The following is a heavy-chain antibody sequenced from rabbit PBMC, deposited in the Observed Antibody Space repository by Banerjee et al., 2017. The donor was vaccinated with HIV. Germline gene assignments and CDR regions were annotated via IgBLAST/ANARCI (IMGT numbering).Heavy chain of an antibody. V-gene: IGHV1S40*01. CDR3: AREGSGYAGYGGALDL. D-gene: IGHD7-1*01. CDR1: GFSFSSNYY. J-gene: IGHJ4*01. Sequence: QSLEESGGDLVKPGASLTLTCTASGFSFSSNYYMCWVRQAPGKGLEWIACVDAGSGSTYYASWAKGRFTISKTSSTTVTLQMTSLTAADTATYFCAREGSGYAGYGGALDLWGPGTLVTVS. CDR2: VDAGSGST.